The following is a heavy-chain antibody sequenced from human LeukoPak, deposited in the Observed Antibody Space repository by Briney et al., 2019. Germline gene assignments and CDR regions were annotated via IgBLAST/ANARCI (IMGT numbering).Heavy chain of an antibody. D-gene: IGHD3-22*01. J-gene: IGHJ4*02. CDR2: ISYHGNNE. CDR3: AKVPPGYDSRPRTTFDY. Sequence: GGSLRLSCAASGFSFSRYSVHWVRQAPGKGLEWVAVISYHGNNEYYADSVKGRFTISRDNSKNTLYLQMNSLRAEDTAVYYCAKVPPGYDSRPRTTFDYWGQGTLVTVSS. CDR1: GFSFSRYS. V-gene: IGHV3-30*18.